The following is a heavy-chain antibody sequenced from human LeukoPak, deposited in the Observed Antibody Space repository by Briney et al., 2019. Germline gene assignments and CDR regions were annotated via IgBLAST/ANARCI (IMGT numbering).Heavy chain of an antibody. D-gene: IGHD6-25*01. CDR1: GYTFSTYG. CDR3: AKDSGGPYSSYDY. V-gene: IGHV1-18*01. J-gene: IGHJ4*02. CDR2: ISAYNGDT. Sequence: ASVKVSCKASGYTFSTYGISWVRQAPGQGLESMGWISAYNGDTNYAQKFQGRVTMNTDTSTSTAYMELRSLRSDDTAVYYCAKDSGGPYSSYDYWGQGTLVTVSS.